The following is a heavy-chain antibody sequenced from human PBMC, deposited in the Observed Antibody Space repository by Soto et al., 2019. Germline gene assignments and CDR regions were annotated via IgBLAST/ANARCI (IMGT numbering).Heavy chain of an antibody. CDR3: ARDLSGDYGALDT. CDR1: GFTFSSYG. D-gene: IGHD4-17*01. V-gene: IGHV3-33*01. J-gene: IGHJ3*02. Sequence: GGSLRLSCAPSGFTFSSYGMHWARQAPGKGLEWVAVIWYDGSNKVYADSVKGRFTISRDNSKNTLYLQMNSLRAEDTDVYYCARDLSGDYGALDTWGQGTMVTVSS. CDR2: IWYDGSNK.